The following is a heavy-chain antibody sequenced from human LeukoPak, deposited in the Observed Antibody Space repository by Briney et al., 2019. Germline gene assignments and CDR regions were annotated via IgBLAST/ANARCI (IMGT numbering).Heavy chain of an antibody. CDR3: ARNGWDDFWSGTNWFDP. D-gene: IGHD3-3*01. V-gene: IGHV1-18*01. Sequence: GASVKVSCKSSGYSFIHYGISWVRQAPGQGLEWMGWISTYDGNTNYAQKLQGRVTMTTDTSTSTAYMELRSLRSDDTAVYYCARNGWDDFWSGTNWFDPWGQGTLVTVSS. J-gene: IGHJ5*02. CDR1: GYSFIHYG. CDR2: ISTYDGNT.